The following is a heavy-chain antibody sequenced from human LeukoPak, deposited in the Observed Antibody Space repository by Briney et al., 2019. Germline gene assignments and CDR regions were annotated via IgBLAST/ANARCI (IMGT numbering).Heavy chain of an antibody. CDR3: ARVKYYDFWSGIYYYCYYYMDV. CDR1: GGSFSGYY. J-gene: IGHJ6*03. CDR2: INHSGST. D-gene: IGHD3-3*01. Sequence: SETLSLTCAVYGGSFSGYYWSWIRQPPGKGLEWIGEINHSGSTNYNPSLKSRVTISVDTSKNQFSLKLSSVTAADTAVYYCARVKYYDFWSGIYYYCYYYMDVWGKGTTVTVSS. V-gene: IGHV4-34*01.